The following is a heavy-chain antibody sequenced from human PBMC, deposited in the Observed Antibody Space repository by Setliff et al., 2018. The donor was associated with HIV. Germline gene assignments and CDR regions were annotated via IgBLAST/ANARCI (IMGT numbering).Heavy chain of an antibody. CDR2: ISAYNGNT. J-gene: IGHJ4*02. CDR3: AREGIERYQYYNSWSGYYTPDY. D-gene: IGHD3-3*01. V-gene: IGHV1-18*01. Sequence: ASVKVSCKASGYTFTSYGISWVRQAPGQGLEWMGWISAYNGNTNYAQKLQGRVTMTTDTSTSTAYMELRSLRSDDTAVYYCAREGIERYQYYNSWSGYYTPDYWGQGTLVTVSS. CDR1: GYTFTSYG.